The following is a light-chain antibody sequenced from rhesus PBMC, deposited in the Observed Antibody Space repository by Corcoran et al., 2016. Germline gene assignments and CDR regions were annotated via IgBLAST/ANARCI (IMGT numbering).Light chain of an antibody. CDR3: QHHKTYPYS. Sequence: DIQMTQSPSSLSASVGDRVTITCQASQGISSWLAWYQQKPGKAPKLLIYAASNLQSGVPSRFSGNGSGTEFTLPISNLQPEDFATYYCQHHKTYPYSFGQGTKVEI. CDR2: AAS. J-gene: IGKJ2*01. V-gene: IGKV1S11*01. CDR1: QGISSW.